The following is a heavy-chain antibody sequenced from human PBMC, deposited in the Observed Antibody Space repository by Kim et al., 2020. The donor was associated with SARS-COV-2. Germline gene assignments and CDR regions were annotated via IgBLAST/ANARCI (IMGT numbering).Heavy chain of an antibody. J-gene: IGHJ4*02. CDR3: ARVHYYDLGSAD. V-gene: IGHV1-18*01. D-gene: IGHD3-22*01. Sequence: NYAQKLQGRVTMTTDTSTSTAYMELRSLRSDDTAVYYCARVHYYDLGSADWGQGTLVTVSS.